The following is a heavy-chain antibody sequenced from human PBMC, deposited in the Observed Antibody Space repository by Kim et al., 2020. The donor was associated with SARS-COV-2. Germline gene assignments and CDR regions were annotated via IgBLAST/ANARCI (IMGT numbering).Heavy chain of an antibody. V-gene: IGHV3-66*04. J-gene: IGHJ5*02. Sequence: STGYADSVKGRFTISRDNSKNTRYLQMNSLRAEDTAVYYCAKHRGGGFDPWGQGTLVTVSS. D-gene: IGHD3-10*01. CDR3: AKHRGGGFDP. CDR2: ST.